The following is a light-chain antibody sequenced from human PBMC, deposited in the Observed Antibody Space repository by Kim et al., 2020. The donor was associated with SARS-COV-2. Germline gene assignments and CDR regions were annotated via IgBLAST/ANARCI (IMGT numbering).Light chain of an antibody. CDR2: DAS. Sequence: SLSPGERATLSCRASQGVSSYLAWYQQKPGQAPRLLIYDASNRATGIPARFSGSGSGTDFTLTISSLEPEDFAVYYCQQRSNWPTFGLGTKVDIK. CDR3: QQRSNWPT. J-gene: IGKJ3*01. V-gene: IGKV3-11*01. CDR1: QGVSSY.